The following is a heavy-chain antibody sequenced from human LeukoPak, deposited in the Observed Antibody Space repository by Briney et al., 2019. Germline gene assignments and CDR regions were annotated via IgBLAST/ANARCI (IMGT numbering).Heavy chain of an antibody. CDR3: ASETGYSLDY. CDR1: SGSISSYY. V-gene: IGHV4-59*01. D-gene: IGHD3-9*01. CDR2: IYYSGST. Sequence: SETLSLTCTVSSGSISSYYWSWIRQPPGKGLEYIGYIYYSGSTNYNPSLKSRVTISVDTSKNQFSLKLSSVTAADTAVYYCASETGYSLDYWGPGTLVTVSS. J-gene: IGHJ4*02.